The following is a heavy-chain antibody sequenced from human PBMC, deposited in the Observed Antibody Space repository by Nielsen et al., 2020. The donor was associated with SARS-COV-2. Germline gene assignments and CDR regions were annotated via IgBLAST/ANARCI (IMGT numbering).Heavy chain of an antibody. CDR3: ARARGAYGDYYYYYYTDV. Sequence: WIRQSPSRGLEWLGRTYYRSKWYNDYAVSVKSRTTINPDTSKNQFSLHLNSVTPEDTAVYYCARARGAYGDYYYYYYTDVWGKGTTVTVSS. J-gene: IGHJ6*03. V-gene: IGHV6-1*01. CDR2: TYYRSKWYN. D-gene: IGHD4-17*01.